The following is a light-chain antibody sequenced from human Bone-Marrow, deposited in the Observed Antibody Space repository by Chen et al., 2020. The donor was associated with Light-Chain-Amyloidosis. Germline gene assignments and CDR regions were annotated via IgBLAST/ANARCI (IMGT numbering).Light chain of an antibody. CDR3: QSADSSDLGV. V-gene: IGLV3-25*03. J-gene: IGLJ3*02. Sequence: SYELTQPPSVAVSPGQTARITCSGDALPKHYAYWYQQKPGQAPVLVICKDTERPSGIPERFSGSSSGTTVTLTISGVQAEDEADYYCQSADSSDLGVFGGGTKLTVL. CDR2: KDT. CDR1: ALPKHY.